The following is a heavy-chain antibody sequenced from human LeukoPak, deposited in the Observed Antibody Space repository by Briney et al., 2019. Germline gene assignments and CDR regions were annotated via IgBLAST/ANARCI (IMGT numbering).Heavy chain of an antibody. CDR3: ARTKLGDLLFDY. V-gene: IGHV4-31*03. J-gene: IGHJ4*02. Sequence: SETLSLTCSVSSGSISSGGYYWSWIRQHPGKGLEWIGYIYYSGSTYYNPSLKSRVTISVDTSKNQFSLKLSSVTAADTAVYYCARTKLGDLLFDYWGQGTLVTVSS. CDR1: SGSISSGGYY. CDR2: IYYSGST. D-gene: IGHD3-10*01.